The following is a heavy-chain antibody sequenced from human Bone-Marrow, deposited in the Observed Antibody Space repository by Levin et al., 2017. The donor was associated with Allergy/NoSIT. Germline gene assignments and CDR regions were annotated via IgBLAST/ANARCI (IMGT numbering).Heavy chain of an antibody. CDR2: IYYSGNT. Sequence: SETLSLTCTVSGGSISSNTHYWGWIRQPPGKGLEWIGSIYYSGNTYYSPSLKSRVTISLDTSKNQFSLILTSVTAADTAVYYCARKPIHYGTYDYYFDYWGQGTLVTVSS. V-gene: IGHV4-39*07. J-gene: IGHJ4*02. CDR1: GGSISSNTHY. CDR3: ARKPIHYGTYDYYFDY. D-gene: IGHD1-26*01.